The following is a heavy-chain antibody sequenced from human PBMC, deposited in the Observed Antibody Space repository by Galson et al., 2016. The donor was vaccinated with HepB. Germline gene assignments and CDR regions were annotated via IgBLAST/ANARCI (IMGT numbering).Heavy chain of an antibody. J-gene: IGHJ4*02. Sequence: SETLSLTCTISGGSISSKCWNWIRQSPGRGLEWIGYFCYGGTTNYNPSLKSRVTLPLDTSKKQLSLNLTSVNAAETAGYYCGGGRGVIDFWGQGIVVIVSS. D-gene: IGHD3-10*01. CDR2: FCYGGTT. CDR3: GGGRGVIDF. V-gene: IGHV4-59*08. CDR1: GGSISSKC.